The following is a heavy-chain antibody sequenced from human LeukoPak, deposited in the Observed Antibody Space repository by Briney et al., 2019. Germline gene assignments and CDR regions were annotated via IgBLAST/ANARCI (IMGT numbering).Heavy chain of an antibody. V-gene: IGHV4-59*01. D-gene: IGHD1-14*01. CDR2: IYYSGST. Sequence: PSETLSLTCTVSGGSISSYYWSWIRQPPGNGLEWIGYIYYSGSTNYNPSLKSRVTISVDTSKNQFSLKLSSVTAADTAVYYCARVYREPGNDAFDIWGQGTMVTVSS. J-gene: IGHJ3*02. CDR3: ARVYREPGNDAFDI. CDR1: GGSISSYY.